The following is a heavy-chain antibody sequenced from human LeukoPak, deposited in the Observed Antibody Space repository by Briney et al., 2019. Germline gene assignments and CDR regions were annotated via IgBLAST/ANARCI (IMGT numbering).Heavy chain of an antibody. Sequence: GGSLRLSCAASGFTFSSYGMHWVRQAPGKGLEWVAVISYDGSNKYYADSVKGRFTISRDNSKNTLYLQMNSLRAEDTAIYYCAIFQISTSWPEYFQHWGQGTLVTVSS. J-gene: IGHJ1*01. D-gene: IGHD6-13*01. V-gene: IGHV3-30*03. CDR1: GFTFSSYG. CDR3: AIFQISTSWPEYFQH. CDR2: ISYDGSNK.